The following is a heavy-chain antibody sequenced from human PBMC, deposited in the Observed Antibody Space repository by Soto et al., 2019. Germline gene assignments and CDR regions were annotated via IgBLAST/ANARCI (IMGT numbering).Heavy chain of an antibody. V-gene: IGHV3-23*01. D-gene: IGHD4-17*01. J-gene: IGHJ5*02. CDR3: AKDHADGDYVGWFDP. CDR2: ISGSGGST. Sequence: EVQLLESGGGLVQPGGSLRLSCAASGFTFSSYAMRWVRQAPGKGLEWVSAISGSGGSTYYADSVKGRFTISRDNSKNPLYLQMNSLRAEDTAVYYCAKDHADGDYVGWFDPWGQGTLVTVSS. CDR1: GFTFSSYA.